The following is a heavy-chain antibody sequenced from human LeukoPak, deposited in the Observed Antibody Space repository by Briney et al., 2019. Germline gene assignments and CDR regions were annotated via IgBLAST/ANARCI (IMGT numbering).Heavy chain of an antibody. CDR3: AKCPREWGGDAFDI. CDR1: GFTFRNAW. D-gene: IGHD2-15*01. J-gene: IGHJ3*02. CDR2: FKSKTDGGTT. V-gene: IGHV3-15*01. Sequence: GGSLRLSCAASGFTFRNAWMSWVRPAPGKGLEWVGRFKSKTDGGTTDYAAPVKGRFTISRDNSKNTLYLQMNSLRAEDTAVYYCAKCPREWGGDAFDIWGQGTMVTVSS.